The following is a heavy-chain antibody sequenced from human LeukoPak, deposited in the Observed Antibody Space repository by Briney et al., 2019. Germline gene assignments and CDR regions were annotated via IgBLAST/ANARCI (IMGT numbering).Heavy chain of an antibody. D-gene: IGHD2-21*02. V-gene: IGHV3-30-3*01. J-gene: IGHJ6*02. Sequence: GRSLRLSCAASGFTFSSYAMHWVRQAPGKGLEWVAVISYDGSNKYYADSVKGRYTISRDNSKNTLYLQMNSLRAEDTAVYYCAKGGDCGGDCLYYYGMDVWGQGTTVTVSS. CDR3: AKGGDCGGDCLYYYGMDV. CDR1: GFTFSSYA. CDR2: ISYDGSNK.